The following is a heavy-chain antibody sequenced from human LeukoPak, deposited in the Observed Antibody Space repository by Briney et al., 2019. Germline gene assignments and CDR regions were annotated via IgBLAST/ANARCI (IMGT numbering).Heavy chain of an antibody. J-gene: IGHJ3*02. CDR3: VRKWFGYDDAFDI. CDR1: GGSISPYW. Sequence: SETLSLTCSVSGGSISPYWWSWIRQPAGKGLEWIGRIYSSGSTNYNPSLKSRLTMSVDASKNQFSLKMSSVTAADTAVYYCVRKWFGYDDAFDIWGQGTMVTVSS. D-gene: IGHD3-10*01. V-gene: IGHV4-4*07. CDR2: IYSSGST.